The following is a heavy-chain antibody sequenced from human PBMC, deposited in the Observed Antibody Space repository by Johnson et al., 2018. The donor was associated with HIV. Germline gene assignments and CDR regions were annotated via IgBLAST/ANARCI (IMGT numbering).Heavy chain of an antibody. V-gene: IGHV3-9*01. J-gene: IGHJ3*02. D-gene: IGHD2-2*01. Sequence: EVQLVESGGGVMQPGKSLRLSCEASGFTFDDYAMHWVRQAPGKGLEWVSRIKSDGTSTNYADSVKGRFTISRDNAKNSLYLQMNSLRAEDTAVYYCARDRKYQLLLKLSAADAFDIWGQGTMVTVSS. CDR3: ARDRKYQLLLKLSAADAFDI. CDR1: GFTFDDYA. CDR2: IKSDGTST.